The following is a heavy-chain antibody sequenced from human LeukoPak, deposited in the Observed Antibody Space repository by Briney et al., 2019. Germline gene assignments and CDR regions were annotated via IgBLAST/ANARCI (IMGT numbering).Heavy chain of an antibody. J-gene: IGHJ5*02. CDR2: TYYRSKWYT. Sequence: SQTLSLTFAISGDSVSLKSVAWNWIRQSPSRGLEWLGRTYYRSKWYTDYAVSVKSRISISPDTSKNQFSLQLNSVTPEDTAVYYCARQTWIQMINWFDPWGQGTLVTVSS. D-gene: IGHD5-18*01. V-gene: IGHV6-1*01. CDR1: GDSVSLKSVA. CDR3: ARQTWIQMINWFDP.